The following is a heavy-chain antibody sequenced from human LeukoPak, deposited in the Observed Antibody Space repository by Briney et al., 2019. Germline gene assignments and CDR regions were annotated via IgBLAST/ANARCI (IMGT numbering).Heavy chain of an antibody. J-gene: IGHJ4*02. Sequence: PGRSLRLFCGGSGFTFGGYGMHWFRQTPGKGLEWVAVIAYDGSRAFYADSVKGRFTISRDNSKNTMSVQMDDLRAEDTAVYYCTRYNNDHFDYWGQGTLVTVSS. D-gene: IGHD1-14*01. CDR3: TRYNNDHFDY. CDR1: GFTFGGYG. CDR2: IAYDGSRA. V-gene: IGHV3-33*01.